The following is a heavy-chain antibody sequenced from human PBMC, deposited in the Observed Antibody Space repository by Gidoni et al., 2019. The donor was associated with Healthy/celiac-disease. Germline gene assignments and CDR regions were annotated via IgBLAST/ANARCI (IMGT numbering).Heavy chain of an antibody. CDR1: GFTVSSTY. J-gene: IGHJ6*02. D-gene: IGHD1-26*01. CDR2: IYSGGST. Sequence: EVQLVESGGGLIQPGGSLRLSCAASGFTVSSTYMTWVRQAPGKGLEWVSVIYSGGSTYYADSVKGRFTISRDNSKNTLYLQMNSLRAEDTAVYYCARRVGATARISTGMDVWGQGTTVTVSS. V-gene: IGHV3-53*01. CDR3: ARRVGATARISTGMDV.